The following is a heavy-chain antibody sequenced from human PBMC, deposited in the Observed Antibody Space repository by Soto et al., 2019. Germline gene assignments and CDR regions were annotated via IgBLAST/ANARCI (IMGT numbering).Heavy chain of an antibody. CDR3: AKVPASLFTFDY. D-gene: IGHD6-6*01. CDR2: VSGSGGNT. V-gene: IGHV3-23*01. J-gene: IGHJ4*02. Sequence: VQLLESGGGLVQPGGSLRLSCAASGFTFRNYAMNWVRQAPGKGLEWVSGVSGSGGNTFYADSVKGRFTISRDNSKNALYLQMNSLRAEDTAVYYCAKVPASLFTFDYWGQGTLVTVSS. CDR1: GFTFRNYA.